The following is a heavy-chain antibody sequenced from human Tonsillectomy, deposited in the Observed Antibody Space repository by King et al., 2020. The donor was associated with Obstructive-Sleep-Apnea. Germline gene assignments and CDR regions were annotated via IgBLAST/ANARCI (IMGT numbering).Heavy chain of an antibody. CDR2: IRDDGSNK. CDR3: AKGGSYYDILTGLDY. CDR1: GFTFSSYG. J-gene: IGHJ4*02. V-gene: IGHV3-30*02. D-gene: IGHD3-9*01. Sequence: VQLVESGGGVVQPGGSLRLSCAASGFTFSSYGMHWVRQAPGKGLEWVAFIRDDGSNKYYADSVKGRFTISRDNSKNTLYLQMNSLRAEDTAVYYCAKGGSYYDILTGLDYWGQGTLVTVSS.